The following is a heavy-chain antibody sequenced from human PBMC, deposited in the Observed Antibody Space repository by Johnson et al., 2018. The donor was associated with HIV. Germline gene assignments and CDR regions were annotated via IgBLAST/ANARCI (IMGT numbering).Heavy chain of an antibody. CDR2: ISWDGGST. J-gene: IGHJ3*02. CDR1: GFTFDDYA. V-gene: IGHV3-43D*03. CDR3: AKARSLLDYGGFDAFDI. D-gene: IGHD4-23*01. Sequence: EVQLVESGGVVVQPGGSLRLSCAASGFTFDDYAMHWVRQPPGKGLEWVSLISWDGGSTYYGASVKGRFTISRDNSKNSLYLQMNGLRVEDTAMYYCAKARSLLDYGGFDAFDIWGQGTMVTVSS.